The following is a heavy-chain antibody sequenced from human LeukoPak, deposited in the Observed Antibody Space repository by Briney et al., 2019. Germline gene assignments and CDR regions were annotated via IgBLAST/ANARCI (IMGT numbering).Heavy chain of an antibody. D-gene: IGHD3-10*01. CDR3: ARKENVYYYFDY. Sequence: PSETLSLTCAVSGGSISSGGYSWSWIRQPPGKGLEWIGYIYHSGSTYYNPSLKSRVTISVDRSKNQFSLKLSSVTAVDTAVYYCARKENVYYYFDYWGQGTLVTVSS. V-gene: IGHV4-30-2*01. CDR2: IYHSGST. CDR1: GGSISSGGYS. J-gene: IGHJ4*02.